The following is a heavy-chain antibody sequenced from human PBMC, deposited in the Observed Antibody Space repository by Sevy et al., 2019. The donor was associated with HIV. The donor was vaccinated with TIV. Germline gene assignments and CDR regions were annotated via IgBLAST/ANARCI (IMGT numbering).Heavy chain of an antibody. CDR1: GGSISSGGYY. J-gene: IGHJ5*02. Sequence: SETLSLTCTVSGGSISSGGYYWSWIRQHPGKGLEWIGYIYYSGSTYYNPSLKSRVTISVDTSKNQFSLKLSSVTAADTAVYYCARISSSRGVNWFDPWGQGTLVTVSS. V-gene: IGHV4-31*03. D-gene: IGHD6-6*01. CDR3: ARISSSRGVNWFDP. CDR2: IYYSGST.